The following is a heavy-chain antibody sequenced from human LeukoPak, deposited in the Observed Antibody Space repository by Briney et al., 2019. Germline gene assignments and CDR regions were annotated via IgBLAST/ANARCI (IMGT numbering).Heavy chain of an antibody. CDR2: INHSGST. D-gene: IGHD2-15*01. J-gene: IGHJ6*03. CDR1: GGSFSGYY. V-gene: IGHV4-34*01. Sequence: SETLSLTCAVSGGSFSGYYWSWIRQPPGKGLEWIGEINHSGSTNYNPSLKSRVTISVDTSKNQFSLKLSSVTAADTAVYYCARGYCSGGSCYSWGYYYYYMDVWGKGTTVTVSS. CDR3: ARGYCSGGSCYSWGYYYYYMDV.